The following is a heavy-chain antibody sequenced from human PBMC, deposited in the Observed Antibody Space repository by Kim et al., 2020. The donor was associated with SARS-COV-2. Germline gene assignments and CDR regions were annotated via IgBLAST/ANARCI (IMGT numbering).Heavy chain of an antibody. CDR3: ARVVDTAMVTVYYYYGMDV. CDR1: GFTFSSYS. V-gene: IGHV3-21*01. J-gene: IGHJ6*02. D-gene: IGHD5-18*01. Sequence: GGSLRLSCAASGFTFSSYSMNWVRQAPGKGLEWVSSISSSSSYIYYADSVKGRFTISRDNAKNSLYLQMNSLRAEDTAVYYCARVVDTAMVTVYYYYGMDVWGQGTTVTVSS. CDR2: ISSSSSYI.